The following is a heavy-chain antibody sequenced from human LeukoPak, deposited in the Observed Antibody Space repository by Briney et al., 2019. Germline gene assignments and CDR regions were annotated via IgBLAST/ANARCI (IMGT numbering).Heavy chain of an antibody. D-gene: IGHD2-21*01. CDR3: EDGIRDIDY. V-gene: IGHV3-23*01. Sequence: GRSLRLSCAASGFTFSSNAMSWASQAAGKGLEWFAGISGSGGSTYYADSVKGRFTITRDNSKNTLYLQMNSLRVEDTSVFQAEDGIRDIDYWGQGTLVTVSS. CDR2: ISGSGGST. J-gene: IGHJ4*02. CDR1: GFTFSSNA.